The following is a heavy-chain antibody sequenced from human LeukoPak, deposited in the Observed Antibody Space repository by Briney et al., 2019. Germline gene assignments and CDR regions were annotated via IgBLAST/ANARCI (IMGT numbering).Heavy chain of an antibody. V-gene: IGHV4-59*01. CDR2: IYSSWST. D-gene: IGHD1-26*01. Sequence: SETLSLTCSVSGGSLSNYYWTWIRQPPGKGLEWIGYIYSSWSTNYNPSLKSRVNISIDTSENQFSLKRSSVTAADTAVYYCARDVPSTGSYQGPFDYWGQGILVTVSS. CDR1: GGSLSNYY. J-gene: IGHJ4*02. CDR3: ARDVPSTGSYQGPFDY.